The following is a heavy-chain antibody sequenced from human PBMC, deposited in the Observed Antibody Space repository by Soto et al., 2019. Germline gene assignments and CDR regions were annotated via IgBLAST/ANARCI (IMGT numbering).Heavy chain of an antibody. D-gene: IGHD6-13*01. V-gene: IGHV3-23*01. J-gene: IGHJ4*02. Sequence: EVQLLESGGGLVQPGGSLRLSCAASGFTFSSYAMSWVRQAPGKGLEWVSAISGRGGSTYYADSVKGRFTISRDNTKNTLYLQMNSQRAEDTAVYYCAKLSPKPNLAAAGYFDYRGQGTLVTFSS. CDR3: AKLSPKPNLAAAGYFDY. CDR1: GFTFSSYA. CDR2: ISGRGGST.